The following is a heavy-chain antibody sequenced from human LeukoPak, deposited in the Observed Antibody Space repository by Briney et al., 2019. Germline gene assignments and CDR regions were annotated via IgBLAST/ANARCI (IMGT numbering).Heavy chain of an antibody. Sequence: PGGSLRLSCAASGSTFSNYAMCWVRQAPGKGLEWVSLISGDGANTYYPDSVKGRFTISRDNSKNTLYLQMNSLRAEDTALYYCAPDLRGSASSLDDWGQGTLVTVSS. V-gene: IGHV3-23*01. J-gene: IGHJ4*02. CDR2: ISGDGANT. CDR3: APDLRGSASSLDD. CDR1: GSTFSNYA. D-gene: IGHD6-25*01.